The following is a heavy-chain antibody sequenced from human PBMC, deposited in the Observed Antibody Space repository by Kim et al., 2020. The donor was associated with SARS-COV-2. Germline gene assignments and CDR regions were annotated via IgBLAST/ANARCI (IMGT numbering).Heavy chain of an antibody. D-gene: IGHD2-8*01. CDR2: INHSGST. V-gene: IGHV4-34*01. CDR1: GGSFSHYY. Sequence: SETLSLTCAVYGGSFSHYYWRWIRQPPGKGLEWIGEINHSGSTNYNPSLKSRVTISADTSKNQFSLKLNSVTAADTAVYYCESGGRVGASNADYWGQGT. J-gene: IGHJ4*02. CDR3: ESGGRVGASNADY.